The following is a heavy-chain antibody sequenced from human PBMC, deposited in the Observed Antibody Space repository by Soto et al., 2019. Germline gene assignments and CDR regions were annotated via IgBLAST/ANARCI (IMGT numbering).Heavy chain of an antibody. J-gene: IGHJ5*02. CDR3: ARAVAPFLGTWFDP. Sequence: QLQLQESGSGLVKPSQTLSLTCAVSGGSISSGNSYSWSWIRQPPGKGLEWIGSISHSGSTSYNPSVKGRVTTSVDKSKNQFSLNLSSVTAADMAVYYCARAVAPFLGTWFDPWGQGTLVIFSS. D-gene: IGHD3-16*01. V-gene: IGHV4-30-2*01. CDR2: ISHSGST. CDR1: GGSISSGNSYS.